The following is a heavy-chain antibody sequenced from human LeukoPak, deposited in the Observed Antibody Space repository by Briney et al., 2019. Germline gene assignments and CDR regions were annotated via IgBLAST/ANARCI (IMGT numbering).Heavy chain of an antibody. D-gene: IGHD2-8*01. CDR1: GFSLSTSGMC. V-gene: IGHV2-70*11. Sequence: SGPTLVNPTQTLTMTCTYSGFSLSTSGMCVRWIRQPPEKALEWLARIDWDDDKYYSTSLKTRLTISKDTSKNQVVLTMTNMDPVDTATYYRARFYCTNGVCYNAPFDYWGQGTLVTVSS. CDR2: IDWDDDK. CDR3: ARFYCTNGVCYNAPFDY. J-gene: IGHJ4*02.